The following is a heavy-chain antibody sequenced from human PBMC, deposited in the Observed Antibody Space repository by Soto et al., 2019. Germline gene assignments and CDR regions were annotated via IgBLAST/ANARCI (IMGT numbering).Heavy chain of an antibody. Sequence: PGGSLRLSCAASGFTFSSYAMHWVRQAPGKGLEWVAVISYDGSNEYYADSVKGRSTISRDNSKNTLYLQMNSLRAEDTAVYYCARDRGEQQLTTDYWGQGTLVTVSS. CDR1: GFTFSSYA. CDR3: ARDRGEQQLTTDY. J-gene: IGHJ4*02. V-gene: IGHV3-30-3*01. CDR2: ISYDGSNE. D-gene: IGHD6-13*01.